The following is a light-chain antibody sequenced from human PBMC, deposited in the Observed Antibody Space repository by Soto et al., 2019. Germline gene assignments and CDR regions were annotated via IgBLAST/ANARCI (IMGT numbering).Light chain of an antibody. CDR1: NIRGYS. J-gene: IGLJ2*01. CDR3: QVWDSRGDRPV. Sequence: SYELTQPPSVSGAPGQTAKIACGGDNIRGYSVHWYLQKSGQAPVLVVYDDSDRTAGIPERFSGSNSGNMATLSISRVEAGDEAEYYCQVWDSRGDRPVFGGGTKLTVL. CDR2: DDS. V-gene: IGLV3-21*02.